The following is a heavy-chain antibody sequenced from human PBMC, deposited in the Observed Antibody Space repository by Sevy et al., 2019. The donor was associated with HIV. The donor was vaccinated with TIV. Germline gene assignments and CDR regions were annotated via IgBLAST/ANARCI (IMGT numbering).Heavy chain of an antibody. Sequence: GGSLILSCAASGFSFSIYWMSWVRQAPGKGLEWVPTMKQDGSEEDYGDSVKGRFTISRDNAKNSLFLQMNSLSAEDTAVYYCVREGLGGYSYSLDYWGHGTLVTVSS. CDR2: MKQDGSEE. CDR3: VREGLGGYSYSLDY. V-gene: IGHV3-7*01. D-gene: IGHD5-18*01. CDR1: GFSFSIYW. J-gene: IGHJ4*01.